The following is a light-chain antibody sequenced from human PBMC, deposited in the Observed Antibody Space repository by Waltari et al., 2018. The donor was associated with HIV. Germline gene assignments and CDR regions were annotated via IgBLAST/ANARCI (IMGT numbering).Light chain of an antibody. V-gene: IGLV2-8*01. CDR3: SSYGDSLRVL. Sequence: QSALTQPPSASGSLGQSVTISCTGSSSDIGAYDSVSWFQQRPRRAPKLLLYEVTMRPSSVSDRFSGSRSGSTAFLTVAGLQPDDEATYFCSSYGDSLRVLFGGGTNVTVL. J-gene: IGLJ3*02. CDR2: EVT. CDR1: SSDIGAYDS.